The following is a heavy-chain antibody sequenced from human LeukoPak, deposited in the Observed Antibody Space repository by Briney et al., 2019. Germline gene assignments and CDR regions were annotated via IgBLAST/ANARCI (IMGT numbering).Heavy chain of an antibody. D-gene: IGHD2-21*02. J-gene: IGHJ4*02. V-gene: IGHV5-51*01. CDR3: ARSWVTGYGTVLDY. Sequence: GESLKISCKGSGYSFTSYWIAWVRQMPGKGLEWMGVIYPGDSNTKYSPSFQGQVTISADKSTSTAYLQWSSLKASDTAMYYCARSWVTGYGTVLDYWGQGTLVTVSS. CDR1: GYSFTSYW. CDR2: IYPGDSNT.